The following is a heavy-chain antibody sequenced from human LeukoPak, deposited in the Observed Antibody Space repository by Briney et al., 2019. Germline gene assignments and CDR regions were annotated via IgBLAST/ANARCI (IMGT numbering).Heavy chain of an antibody. CDR2: IYTSGST. Sequence: SETLSLTCTVSGGSISSGSYYWSWIRQPAGKGLEWIGRIYTSGSTNYNPSLKSRVTISVDTSKNQFSLKLSSVTAADTAVYYCARVLGVGYYYYMDVWGKGTTVTVSS. D-gene: IGHD7-27*01. V-gene: IGHV4-61*02. CDR3: ARVLGVGYYYYMDV. J-gene: IGHJ6*03. CDR1: GGSISSGSYY.